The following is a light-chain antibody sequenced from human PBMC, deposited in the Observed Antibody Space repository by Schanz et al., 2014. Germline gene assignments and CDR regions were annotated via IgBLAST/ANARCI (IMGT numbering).Light chain of an antibody. V-gene: IGLV2-14*02. CDR2: EGT. J-gene: IGLJ3*02. CDR3: SSYTSSSTWV. Sequence: QFALTQPASVSGSPGQSITISCTGTSSDFGRYNFVSWYQQNPGEAPKLLIYEGTKRPWGVSYRFSGSQSGNAASLTISGLQAEDEADYYCSSYTSSSTWVFGGGTKLTVL. CDR1: SSDFGRYNF.